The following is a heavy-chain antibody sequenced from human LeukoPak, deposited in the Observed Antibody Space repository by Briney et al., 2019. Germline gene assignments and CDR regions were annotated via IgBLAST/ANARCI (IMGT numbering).Heavy chain of an antibody. CDR2: IYPGDSDS. Sequence: GESPKISCKGSGYSFTTYWIGWVRQMPGKGLEWMGIIYPGDSDSRYSPSFQGQVTISADKSISTAYLQWSSLKASDTAMYYCARHSKVTTADYWGQGTLVTVSS. J-gene: IGHJ4*02. CDR1: GYSFTTYW. D-gene: IGHD4-17*01. V-gene: IGHV5-51*01. CDR3: ARHSKVTTADY.